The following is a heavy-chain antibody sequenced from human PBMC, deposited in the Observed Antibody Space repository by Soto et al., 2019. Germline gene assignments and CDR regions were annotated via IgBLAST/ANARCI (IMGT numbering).Heavy chain of an antibody. V-gene: IGHV4-34*01. D-gene: IGHD3-3*01. CDR3: ARGPPYYDFWSGFSYYFDY. Sequence: SETLSLTCAVYGGSFIGYYCILIRHPPFKWREWIVEINHSGSTNYNPTLKSRVTISVDTSKNQFSLKLSSVTAADTAVYYCARGPPYYDFWSGFSYYFDYWGQGTLVTVSS. CDR2: INHSGST. J-gene: IGHJ4*02. CDR1: GGSFIGYY.